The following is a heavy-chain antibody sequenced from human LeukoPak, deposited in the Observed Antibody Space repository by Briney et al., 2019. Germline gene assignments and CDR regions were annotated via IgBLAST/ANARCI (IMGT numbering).Heavy chain of an antibody. D-gene: IGHD5-18*01. CDR2: ISGSGGST. CDR3: AKDARRGYSYGYLADY. J-gene: IGHJ4*02. V-gene: IGHV3-23*01. CDR1: GFTFSSYA. Sequence: DPGGSLRLSCAASGFTFSSYAMSWVRQAPGKGLEWVSAISGSGGSTYYADSVKGRFTISRDNSKNTLYLQMNSLRAEDTAVYYCAKDARRGYSYGYLADYWGQGTLVTVSS.